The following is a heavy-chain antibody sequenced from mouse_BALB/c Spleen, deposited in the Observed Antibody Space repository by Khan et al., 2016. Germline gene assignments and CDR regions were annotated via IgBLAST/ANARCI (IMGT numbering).Heavy chain of an antibody. CDR2: INPGSGGT. J-gene: IGHJ3*01. CDR1: GYAFTNYL. CDR3: AKSGGTDGAAY. V-gene: IGHV1-54*01. Sequence: QVQLQQSGAELVRPGTSVKVSCKASGYAFTNYLIEWVKERPGQGLEWIGVINPGSGGTNYNEKFKGKTTLTADKSSSTAYMQLSSLTSDDSAVYFCAKSGGTDGAAYWGQGTLVTVSA. D-gene: IGHD2-14*01.